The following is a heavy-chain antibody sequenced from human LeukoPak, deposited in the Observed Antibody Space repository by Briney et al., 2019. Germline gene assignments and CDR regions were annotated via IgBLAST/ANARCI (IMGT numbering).Heavy chain of an antibody. CDR3: ARGFITMMRPPPYFDY. CDR2: INPISGGT. Sequence: ASVKVSCKASGYTFTGYYMHWVRQAPGQGLEWLRWINPISGGTNYAQKFQGRVTLTRDTSISTAYMELSSLRSDDTAVYYCARGFITMMRPPPYFDYWGQGTLVTVSS. J-gene: IGHJ4*02. CDR1: GYTFTGYY. V-gene: IGHV1-2*02. D-gene: IGHD3-22*01.